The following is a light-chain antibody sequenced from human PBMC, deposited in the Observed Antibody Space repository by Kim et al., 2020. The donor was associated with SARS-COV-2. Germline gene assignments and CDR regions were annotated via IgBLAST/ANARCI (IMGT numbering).Light chain of an antibody. Sequence: DIQMTQSPSSLSASVGDRVTITCQASQDITKYLNWYQHKPGKAPQLLIYDASILETGVPSRFSGSGSVTDFAVTISSLQPEDIALYYCQQYDNLPITFGQGTRLEIK. CDR3: QQYDNLPIT. J-gene: IGKJ5*01. CDR1: QDITKY. V-gene: IGKV1-33*01. CDR2: DAS.